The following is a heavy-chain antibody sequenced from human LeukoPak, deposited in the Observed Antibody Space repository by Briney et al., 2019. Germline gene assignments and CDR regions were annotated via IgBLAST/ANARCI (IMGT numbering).Heavy chain of an antibody. CDR1: GGSISSYY. CDR2: IYYSGST. V-gene: IGHV4-59*01. CDR3: ARGLGIAASYFDY. D-gene: IGHD6-13*01. J-gene: IGHJ4*02. Sequence: PSETLSLTCAVYGGSISSYYWSWIRQPPGKGLEWIGYIYYSGSTNYNPSLKSRVTISVDTSKNQFSLKLSSVTAADTAVYYCARGLGIAASYFDYWGQGTLVTVSS.